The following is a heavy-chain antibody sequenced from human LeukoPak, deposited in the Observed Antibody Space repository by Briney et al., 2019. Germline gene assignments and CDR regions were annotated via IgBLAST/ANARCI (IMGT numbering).Heavy chain of an antibody. V-gene: IGHV1-2*02. CDR2: IHPNSGDT. J-gene: IGHJ4*02. Sequence: GASVKVSCKASGYSFTDHYLHWLRQAPGQGLEWMGWIHPNSGDTNYAQNFQGRVSLTRDTSISTAYMELIRPRSDDTAVYYCARDHNWGPDYWGQGTLVSVSS. D-gene: IGHD7-27*01. CDR1: GYSFTDHY. CDR3: ARDHNWGPDY.